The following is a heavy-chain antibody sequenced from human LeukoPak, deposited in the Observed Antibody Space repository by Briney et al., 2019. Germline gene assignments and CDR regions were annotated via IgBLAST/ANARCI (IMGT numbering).Heavy chain of an antibody. CDR3: ARSGGGNPKIYYYYGMDV. CDR2: IYYSGST. D-gene: IGHD4-23*01. J-gene: IGHJ6*02. Sequence: SETLSLTCTVSGGSISSYYWSWIRQPPGKGLGWIGYIYYSGSTNYNPSLKSRVTISVDTSKNQFSLKLSSVTAADTAVYYCARSGGGNPKIYYYYGMDVWGQGTTVTVSS. CDR1: GGSISSYY. V-gene: IGHV4-59*01.